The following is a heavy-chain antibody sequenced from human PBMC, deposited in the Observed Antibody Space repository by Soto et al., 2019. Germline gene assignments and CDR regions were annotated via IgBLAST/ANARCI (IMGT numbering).Heavy chain of an antibody. CDR1: GFTFSSYE. D-gene: IGHD3-22*01. J-gene: IGHJ3*02. CDR3: AREIRSSGYYSDDAFDI. V-gene: IGHV3-48*03. CDR2: ISSSGSTI. Sequence: GGSLRLSCAASGFTFSSYEMNWVRQAPGKGLEWVSYISSSGSTIYYADSVKGRFTISRDNAKNSLYLQMNSLRAEDTAVYYRAREIRSSGYYSDDAFDIWGQGTMVTVSS.